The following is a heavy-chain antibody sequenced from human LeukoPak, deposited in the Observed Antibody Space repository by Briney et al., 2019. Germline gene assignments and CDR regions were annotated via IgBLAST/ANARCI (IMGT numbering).Heavy chain of an antibody. CDR2: INANNDGS. CDR3: ARKRGVGVDTNAFDM. V-gene: IGHV1-2*02. CDR1: GYTITGYY. Sequence: ASVKVSCKASGYTITGYYMHWVRQAPGQGLEWRGWINANNDGSVYAQKFQGRVTMTRDTSINTAYMELSRLRSDDTAGYYCARKRGVGVDTNAFDMWGQGTMVTVSS. D-gene: IGHD3-3*01. J-gene: IGHJ3*02.